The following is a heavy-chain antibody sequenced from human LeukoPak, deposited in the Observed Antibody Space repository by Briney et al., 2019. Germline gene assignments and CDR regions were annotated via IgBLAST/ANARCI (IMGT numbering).Heavy chain of an antibody. V-gene: IGHV4-39*01. CDR2: IYYSGST. D-gene: IGHD6-13*01. J-gene: IGHJ2*01. CDR1: GGSISSSSYY. CDR3: ARVSSSWYQDWYFDL. Sequence: SETLSLTCTVSGGSISSSSYYWGWIRQPPGKGLEWIGSIYYSGSTYYNPSLKSRVTISVDTTKNQFSLKLSSVTAADTAVYYCARVSSSWYQDWYFDLWGRGTLVTVSS.